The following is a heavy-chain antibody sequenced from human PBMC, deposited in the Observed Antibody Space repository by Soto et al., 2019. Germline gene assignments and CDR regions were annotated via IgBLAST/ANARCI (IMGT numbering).Heavy chain of an antibody. J-gene: IGHJ4*02. CDR3: AREHSSSWRFDY. Sequence: QVQLVQSGAEVKKPGASVKVSCKASGYTFTSYDINWFRQATGQGLEWMGWMDPNSGNTGYAQKFQGRVTMTRNTSISTAYMELSSLRSEDTAVYYCAREHSSSWRFDYWGQGTLVTVSS. CDR1: GYTFTSYD. CDR2: MDPNSGNT. D-gene: IGHD6-13*01. V-gene: IGHV1-8*01.